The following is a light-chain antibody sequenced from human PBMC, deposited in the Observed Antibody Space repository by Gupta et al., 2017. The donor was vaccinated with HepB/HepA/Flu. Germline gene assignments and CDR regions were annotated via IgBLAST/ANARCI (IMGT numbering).Light chain of an antibody. V-gene: IGLV2-8*01. J-gene: IGLJ2*01. Sequence: QSALTPPPSASGPPGQSVTISCTGTSSDVGGYNYVSWYQHHPGKAPKLMIYEVIKRPSGVPDRFSGSKSGNTASLTVSGLQAEDEADYYCSSYAGSNNLVFGGGTKLTVL. CDR1: SSDVGGYNY. CDR2: EVI. CDR3: SSYAGSNNLV.